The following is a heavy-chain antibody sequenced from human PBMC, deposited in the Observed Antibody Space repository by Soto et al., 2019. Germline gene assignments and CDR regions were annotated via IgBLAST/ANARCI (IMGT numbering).Heavy chain of an antibody. CDR2: SSYHGNNK. J-gene: IGHJ3*01. CDR1: GFMFNDYG. CDR3: VKGDLDTAVVNSPDAFDV. V-gene: IGHV3-30*18. D-gene: IGHD5-18*01. Sequence: PGGSLRLSCEVSGFMFNDYGMHWVRQSPGKGLDWLAVSSYHGNNKYYAQSVKGRFTISRDNSKNTLFLHMDSLRPEDTAVYHCVKGDLDTAVVNSPDAFDVWGXGTMVTVSS.